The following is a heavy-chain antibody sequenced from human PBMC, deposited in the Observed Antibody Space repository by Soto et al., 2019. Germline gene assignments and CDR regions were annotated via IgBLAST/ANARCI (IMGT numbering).Heavy chain of an antibody. J-gene: IGHJ6*02. CDR1: GFTFSSYA. CDR3: ARDSGCGGDCYSGYYYYGMDV. V-gene: IGHV3-30-3*01. CDR2: ISYDGSNK. D-gene: IGHD2-21*02. Sequence: QVQLVESGGGVVQPGRSLRLSCAASGFTFSSYAMHWVRQAPGKGLEWVAVISYDGSNKYYADSVKGRFTISRDNSKNTLYLQMNSLRAEDTAVYYCARDSGCGGDCYSGYYYYGMDVWGQGTTVTVSS.